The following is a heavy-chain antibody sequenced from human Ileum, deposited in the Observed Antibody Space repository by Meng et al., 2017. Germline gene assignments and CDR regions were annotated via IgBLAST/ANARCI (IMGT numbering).Heavy chain of an antibody. CDR3: ARERRHYYGSGSFDY. D-gene: IGHD3-10*01. J-gene: IGHJ4*02. CDR2: TYYNGSP. CDR1: GGPVSSDNYY. Sequence: QVQLQESGPGLVKPSQTLSLTCRVSGGPVSSDNYYWTWIRQTPGKGLEWIGLTYYNGSPFYNPSLRSRVTISVDTSKDQFSLKLTSVTAADTAVYYCARERRHYYGSGSFDYWGQGILVTVSS. V-gene: IGHV4-30-4*01.